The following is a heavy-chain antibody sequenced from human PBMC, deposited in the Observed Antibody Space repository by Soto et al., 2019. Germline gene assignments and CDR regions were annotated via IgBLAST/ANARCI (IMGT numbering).Heavy chain of an antibody. V-gene: IGHV3-23*01. Sequence: EVQLLESGGGLEQPGGSLRLSCAASGFTFDSFAMTWVRQAPGKGLEWVSAISASGGSTFYADSGKGRFTISRDSSTNTLYLQMNSLRAEDTAVYYCARGAVMPDSWGQGTLVTVSS. J-gene: IGHJ4*02. D-gene: IGHD3-16*01. CDR3: ARGAVMPDS. CDR2: ISASGGST. CDR1: GFTFDSFA.